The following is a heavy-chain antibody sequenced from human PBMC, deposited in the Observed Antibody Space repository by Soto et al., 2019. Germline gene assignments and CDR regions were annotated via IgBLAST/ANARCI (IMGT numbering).Heavy chain of an antibody. Sequence: PSETLSLTCTVSSGSLSSNYLSWIRQSPGKGLEWIGNIYYSGSTNYNPSLKSRVTMSVDTSKNQFTLKLSSVTAADTGVYFCARSFMVFVDCYGDWGQGTPVTVSS. CDR3: ARSFMVFVDCYGD. CDR1: SGSLSSNY. V-gene: IGHV4-59*01. J-gene: IGHJ4*02. D-gene: IGHD3-10*01. CDR2: IYYSGST.